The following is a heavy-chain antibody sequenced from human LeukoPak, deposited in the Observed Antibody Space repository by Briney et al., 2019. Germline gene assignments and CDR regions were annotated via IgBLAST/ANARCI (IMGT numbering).Heavy chain of an antibody. D-gene: IGHD3-10*01. CDR1: GFTFSSYG. J-gene: IGHJ4*02. Sequence: GGSLRLSCAASGFTFSSYGMHWVRQAPGKGLEWVAFIRYDGSNKYYADSVKGRFAISRDNSKNTLYLQMNSLRAEDTAVYYCAKEGVGVNYFDYWGQGTLVTVSS. CDR2: IRYDGSNK. V-gene: IGHV3-30*02. CDR3: AKEGVGVNYFDY.